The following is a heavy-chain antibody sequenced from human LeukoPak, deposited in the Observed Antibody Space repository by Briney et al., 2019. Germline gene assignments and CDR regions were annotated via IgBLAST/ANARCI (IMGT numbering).Heavy chain of an antibody. CDR3: ARVRAYYDILTGYYRLPDHCDY. CDR2: IYYSGST. J-gene: IGHJ4*02. CDR1: GGSISSGGYY. V-gene: IGHV4-30-4*08. Sequence: PSETLSLTCTVSGGSISSGGYYWSWIRQHPGKGLEWIGYIYYSGSTYYNPSLKSRVTISVDTSKNQFSLKLSSVTAADTAVYYCARVRAYYDILTGYYRLPDHCDYWGQGTLVTVSS. D-gene: IGHD3-9*01.